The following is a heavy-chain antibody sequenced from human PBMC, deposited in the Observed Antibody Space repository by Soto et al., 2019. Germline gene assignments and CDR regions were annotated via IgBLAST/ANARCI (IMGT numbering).Heavy chain of an antibody. Sequence: QVQLVQSGAEVKKPGASVKVSCKASGYTFTSYGISWVRQAPGQGLEWMGWISAYNGNTKYAQKRQGRXTXTXHTSTSTAYMERRSLRSDDTAVYYCARDLGQQLFDYWGQGTLVTVSS. CDR3: ARDLGQQLFDY. V-gene: IGHV1-18*01. J-gene: IGHJ4*02. CDR1: GYTFTSYG. CDR2: ISAYNGNT. D-gene: IGHD6-13*01.